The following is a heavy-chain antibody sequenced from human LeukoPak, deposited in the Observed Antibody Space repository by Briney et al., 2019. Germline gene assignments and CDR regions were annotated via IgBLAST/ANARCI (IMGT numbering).Heavy chain of an antibody. CDR1: GGSISSSSYY. CDR2: IYYSGST. Sequence: SETLSLTCTVSGGSISSSSYYWGWIRKPPGKGLEWIGNIYYSGSTYYNPSLRSRATISLDTSKNQFSLKLNSVTAADTAVYYCARQGGSYYTPFDSWGQGTLVTVSS. D-gene: IGHD1-26*01. J-gene: IGHJ4*02. V-gene: IGHV4-39*01. CDR3: ARQGGSYYTPFDS.